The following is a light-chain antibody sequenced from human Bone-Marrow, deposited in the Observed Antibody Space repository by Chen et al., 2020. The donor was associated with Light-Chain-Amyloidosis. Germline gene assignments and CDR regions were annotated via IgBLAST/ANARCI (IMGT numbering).Light chain of an antibody. CDR2: RDT. CDR1: DLPTKY. Sequence: SYELTQPHSVSVSPGQTARITCSGDDLPTKYAYWYQQKPGHAPVLVIHRDTERPSGISERFASSRSGTTATLTISGVQAEDEADYHCQTADSSGTYEVIFGGGTKLTVL. J-gene: IGLJ2*01. V-gene: IGLV3-25*03. CDR3: QTADSSGTYEVI.